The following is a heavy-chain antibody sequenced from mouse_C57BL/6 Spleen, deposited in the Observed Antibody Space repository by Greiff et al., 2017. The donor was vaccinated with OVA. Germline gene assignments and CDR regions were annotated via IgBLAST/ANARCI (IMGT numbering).Heavy chain of an antibody. D-gene: IGHD1-1*01. CDR2: IRSKSNNYAT. CDR1: GFSFNTYA. J-gene: IGHJ4*01. CDR3: VRHDWGYYGSSSITDAMDY. Sequence: EVQLVESGGGLVQPKGSLKLSCAASGFSFNTYAMNWVRQAPGKGLEWVARIRSKSNNYATYYADSVKDRFTISRDDSESMLYLQMNNLKTEDTAMYYCVRHDWGYYGSSSITDAMDYWGQGTSVTVSS. V-gene: IGHV10-1*01.